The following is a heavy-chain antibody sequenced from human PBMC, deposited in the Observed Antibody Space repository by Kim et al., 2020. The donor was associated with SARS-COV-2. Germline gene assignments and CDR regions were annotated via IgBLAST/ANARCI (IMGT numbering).Heavy chain of an antibody. Sequence: GGSLRLSCAASGFIFSSYSMNWVRQAPGKGLEWVASISSNGAYIFYVDSVKGRFTISRDNAKNSLYLQMNSLRAEDTAVYFCTREVRRPDFDYWGQGTLVTVSS. V-gene: IGHV3-21*01. CDR2: ISSNGAYI. D-gene: IGHD3-10*01. CDR1: GFIFSSYS. J-gene: IGHJ4*02. CDR3: TREVRRPDFDY.